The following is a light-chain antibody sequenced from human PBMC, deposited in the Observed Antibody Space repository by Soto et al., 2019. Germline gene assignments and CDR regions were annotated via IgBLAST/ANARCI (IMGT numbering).Light chain of an antibody. J-gene: IGKJ1*01. CDR1: QSISTW. CDR2: KAS. CDR3: QQYKSYSWT. V-gene: IGKV1-5*03. Sequence: DIQMTQSPSTLSASVGDRDTITCRASQSISTWLAWYQQRPVKAPKLLISKASSLESGVPSRFSGSGSATEFTLTITSLQPDDFATYYCQQYKSYSWTFGQGTKVEIK.